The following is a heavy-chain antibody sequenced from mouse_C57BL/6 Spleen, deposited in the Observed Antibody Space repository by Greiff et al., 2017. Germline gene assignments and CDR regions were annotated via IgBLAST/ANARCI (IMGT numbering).Heavy chain of an antibody. V-gene: IGHV1-54*01. CDR3: ARGAPMDY. CDR1: GYAFTNYL. J-gene: IGHJ4*01. Sequence: QVQLKESGAELVRPGTSVKVSCKASGYAFTNYLIEWVKQRPGQGLEWIGVINPGSGGTNYNEKFKGKATLTADKSSSTAYMQLSSLTSEDSAVYFCARGAPMDYWGQGTSVTVSS. CDR2: INPGSGGT.